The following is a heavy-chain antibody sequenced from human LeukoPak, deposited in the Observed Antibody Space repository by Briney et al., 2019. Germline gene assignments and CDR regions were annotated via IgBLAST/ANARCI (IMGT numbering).Heavy chain of an antibody. J-gene: IGHJ4*02. D-gene: IGHD4-23*01. CDR2: IKQDGSEK. Sequence: GGSLRLSCAASGFTFSNAWMSWVRQAPGKGLEWVANIKQDGSEKYYVDSVKGRFTISRDNAKNSLYLQMNSLRAEDTAVYYCARDLFSYGGKMPGGGSAPLWGQGTLVTVSS. CDR1: GFTFSNAW. CDR3: ARDLFSYGGKMPGGGSAPL. V-gene: IGHV3-7*01.